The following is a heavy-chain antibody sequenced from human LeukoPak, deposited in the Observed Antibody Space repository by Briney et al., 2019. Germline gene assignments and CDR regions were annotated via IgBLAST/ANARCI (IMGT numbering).Heavy chain of an antibody. J-gene: IGHJ4*02. CDR3: AREHGYYYGSGSYHYFDY. Sequence: SETLSLTCTVSGGSISSYYWSWIRQPPGKGLEWIGYIYYSGSTNYNPSLKSRVTISVDTSKNQFSLKLSSVTAADTAVYYCAREHGYYYGSGSYHYFDYWGQGTLVTVSS. V-gene: IGHV4-59*01. CDR2: IYYSGST. CDR1: GGSISSYY. D-gene: IGHD3-10*01.